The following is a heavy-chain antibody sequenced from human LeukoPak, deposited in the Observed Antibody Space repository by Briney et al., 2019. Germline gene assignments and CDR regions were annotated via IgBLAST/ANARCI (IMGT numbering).Heavy chain of an antibody. CDR2: IIPLFGKS. J-gene: IGHJ6*03. Sequence: VASVKVSCKASGGTFSSYAISWVRQAPGQGLEWMGGIIPLFGKSIYAQKFQGRVTITTDESTSTAYMDLSSLRSEDTAVYYCARDRDAYINSPPNYMDVWGNGTTVTVSS. D-gene: IGHD5-24*01. CDR1: GGTFSSYA. V-gene: IGHV1-69*05. CDR3: ARDRDAYINSPPNYMDV.